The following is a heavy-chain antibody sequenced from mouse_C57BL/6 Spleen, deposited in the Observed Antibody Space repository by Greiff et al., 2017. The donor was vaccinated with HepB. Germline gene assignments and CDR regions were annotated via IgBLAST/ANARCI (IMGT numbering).Heavy chain of an antibody. CDR1: GFTFNTYA. J-gene: IGHJ1*03. CDR2: LRSKSSNYAT. D-gene: IGHD1-1*01. V-gene: IGHV10-3*01. CDR3: VRDIYYYGSSYGYFDV. Sequence: GGGLVQPKGSLKLSCAASGFTFNTYAMHWVRQAPGKGLEWVARLRSKSSNYATYYADSVKDRFTISRDDSQSMLYLQMNNLKTEDTAMYYCVRDIYYYGSSYGYFDVWGTGTTVTVSS.